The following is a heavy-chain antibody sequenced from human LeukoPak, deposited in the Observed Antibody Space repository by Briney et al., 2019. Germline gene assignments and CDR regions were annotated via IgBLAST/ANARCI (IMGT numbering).Heavy chain of an antibody. CDR1: GFTFDDYA. CDR3: AKDADFWSGYYEY. D-gene: IGHD3-3*01. Sequence: QAGRSLRLSCAASGFTFDDYAMPWVRQAPGKGLEWVSGISWNSGSIGYADSVKGRFTISRDNAKNSLYLQMNSLRAEDTALYYCAKDADFWSGYYEYWGQGTLVTVSS. V-gene: IGHV3-9*01. CDR2: ISWNSGSI. J-gene: IGHJ4*02.